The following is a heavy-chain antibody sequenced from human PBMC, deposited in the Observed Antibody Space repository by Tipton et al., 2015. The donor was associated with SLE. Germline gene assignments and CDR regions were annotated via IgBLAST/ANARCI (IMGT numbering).Heavy chain of an antibody. V-gene: IGHV1-3*01. Sequence: QSGAEVKKPGASVKVSCKASGYTFTSYAMHWVRQAPGQRLEWMGWINAGNGNTKYSQKFQGRVTITRDTSASTAYMELSSLRSEDTAVYYCARDPSNPQIGPYGMDVWGQGTTVTVSS. CDR3: ARDPSNPQIGPYGMDV. CDR1: GYTFTSYA. J-gene: IGHJ6*02. D-gene: IGHD1-14*01. CDR2: INAGNGNT.